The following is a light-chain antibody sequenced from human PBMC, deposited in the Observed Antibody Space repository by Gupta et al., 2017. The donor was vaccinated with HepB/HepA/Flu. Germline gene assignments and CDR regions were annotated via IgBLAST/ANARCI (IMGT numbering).Light chain of an antibody. CDR3: QQRDSLMCS. CDR2: AAS. V-gene: IGKV1-39*01. Sequence: DIQMTQSPSSLSASVGDRVTITCRASQSISSYLNWYQQKPGKAPKLLIYAASSLQSGVPSRFSGSGSGTDFTLTISSLQPEDFATYYCQQRDSLMCSFGQGTKLEIK. CDR1: QSISSY. J-gene: IGKJ2*04.